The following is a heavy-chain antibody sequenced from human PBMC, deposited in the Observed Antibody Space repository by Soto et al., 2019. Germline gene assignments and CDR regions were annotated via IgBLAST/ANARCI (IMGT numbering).Heavy chain of an antibody. CDR2: VSIDGNTK. D-gene: IGHD2-2*01. V-gene: IGHV3-30*01. CDR3: ASDPLPCNSALCRMNGMHV. J-gene: IGHJ6*02. Sequence: GGSLRLSCVASGFTFTSSSMHWVRQAPGKGVEWVAYVSIDGNTKYYADSVTGRFTVSRDNSKNTVFLQIYRPSAEDTALSHSASDPLPCNSALCRMNGMHVWRQGSTVTVSS. CDR1: GFTFTSSS.